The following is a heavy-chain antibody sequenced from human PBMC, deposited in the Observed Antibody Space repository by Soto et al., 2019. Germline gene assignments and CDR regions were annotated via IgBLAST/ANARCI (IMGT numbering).Heavy chain of an antibody. CDR2: IYHSGST. Sequence: QLQLQESGSGLVKPSQTLSLTCAVSGGSISSGGYSWSWIRQPPGKGLEWIGYIYHSGSTYYNPSPKSRVAISVDRSTNQFSLKLSSVTAADPAVYYCARVRGPYCGGACYPPTPNWFDPWGQGTLVTVSS. J-gene: IGHJ5*02. D-gene: IGHD2-21*02. CDR3: ARVRGPYCGGACYPPTPNWFDP. CDR1: GGSISSGGYS. V-gene: IGHV4-30-2*01.